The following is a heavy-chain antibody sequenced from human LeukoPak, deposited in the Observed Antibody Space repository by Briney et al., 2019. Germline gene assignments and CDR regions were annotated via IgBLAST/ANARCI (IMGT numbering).Heavy chain of an antibody. J-gene: IGHJ4*02. D-gene: IGHD1-26*01. CDR2: ISWNSGSI. CDR3: AKDILRGELPPRAFDY. V-gene: IGHV3-9*01. CDR1: GFTFDDYA. Sequence: GGSLRLSCAASGFTFDDYAMHWVRQAPGKGLEWVSGISWNSGSIGYADSVKGRFTISRDNAKNSLYLQMNSLRAEDTALYYCAKDILRGELPPRAFDYWGQGTLVTVSS.